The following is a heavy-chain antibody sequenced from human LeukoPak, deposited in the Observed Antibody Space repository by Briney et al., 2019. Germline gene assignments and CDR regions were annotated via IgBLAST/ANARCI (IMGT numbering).Heavy chain of an antibody. CDR3: ARGDYGDYRSCYFDY. Sequence: SETLSLTCTVSGGSLSSYYWSWIRQPPGKGLEWIGYIYYSGSTNYNPSLKSRVTISVDTSKNQFSLKLSSVTAADTAVYYCARGDYGDYRSCYFDYWGQGTLVTVSS. CDR1: GGSLSSYY. CDR2: IYYSGST. J-gene: IGHJ4*02. V-gene: IGHV4-59*01. D-gene: IGHD4-17*01.